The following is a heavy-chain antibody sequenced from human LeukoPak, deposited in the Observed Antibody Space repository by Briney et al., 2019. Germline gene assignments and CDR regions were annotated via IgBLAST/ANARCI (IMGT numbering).Heavy chain of an antibody. J-gene: IGHJ4*02. CDR2: IYSGGST. Sequence: GGSLRLSCAASGFTVSSNYMSWVRQAPGKGLEWVSVIYSGGSTYYADSVKSRFTISRDNSKDTLYLQMNSLRAEDTAVYYCARGPRPEHFDYWGQGTLVTVSS. CDR1: GFTVSSNY. CDR3: ARGPRPEHFDY. V-gene: IGHV3-53*01.